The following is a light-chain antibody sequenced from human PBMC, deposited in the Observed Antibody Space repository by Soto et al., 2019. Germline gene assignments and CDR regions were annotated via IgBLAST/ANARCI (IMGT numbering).Light chain of an antibody. CDR2: AAS. V-gene: IGKV1-39*01. J-gene: IGKJ1*01. Sequence: DIQMAQSPATLSASVGDRATITCRASQSIRYWLAWFQQKAGKPPRLLIYAASSLQSGVPSRFSGSGSGTDFTLTISSLQPEDFATYSCQQSYNSPQTFGRGTKVDI. CDR3: QQSYNSPQT. CDR1: QSIRYW.